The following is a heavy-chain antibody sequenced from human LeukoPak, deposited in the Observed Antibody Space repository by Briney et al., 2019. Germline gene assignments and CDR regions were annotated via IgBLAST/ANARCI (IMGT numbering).Heavy chain of an antibody. Sequence: SQTLSLTCTVSGGSISSGGYSWGWIRQPPGKGLEWIGYIYHSGSTYYNPSLKSRVTISVDRSKNQFSLKLSSVTAADTAVYYCARGVAVAADYFDYWGQGTLVTVSS. CDR3: ARGVAVAADYFDY. J-gene: IGHJ4*02. V-gene: IGHV4-30-2*01. CDR2: IYHSGST. D-gene: IGHD6-19*01. CDR1: GGSISSGGYS.